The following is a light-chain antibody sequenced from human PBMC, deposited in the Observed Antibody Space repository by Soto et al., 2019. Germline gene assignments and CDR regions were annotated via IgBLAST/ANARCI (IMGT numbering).Light chain of an antibody. CDR1: SGDVGGYDY. Sequence: QSALPQPASVSGSPGQSFTISGTGTSGDVGGYDYVSWYQLHPGKAPKLMVFEVSNRPSGVSYRFSGSKSGNTASLTISGLQAEDEADYFCSSYSISTAYLFGTGTKVTVL. V-gene: IGLV2-14*01. CDR2: EVS. CDR3: SSYSISTAYL. J-gene: IGLJ1*01.